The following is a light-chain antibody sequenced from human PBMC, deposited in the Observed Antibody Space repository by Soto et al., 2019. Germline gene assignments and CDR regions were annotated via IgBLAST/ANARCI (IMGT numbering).Light chain of an antibody. CDR2: LNSDGSH. CDR3: QTWGYV. Sequence: QPVLTQSPSASASLGASVKLTCTLSSGHSSYAIAWHQQQPEKGPRYLMKLNSDGSHSKGDGIPDRFSGSSSGAERYLTISSLQSEDEADYYCQTWGYVFGTGTKVTVL. V-gene: IGLV4-69*01. J-gene: IGLJ1*01. CDR1: SGHSSYA.